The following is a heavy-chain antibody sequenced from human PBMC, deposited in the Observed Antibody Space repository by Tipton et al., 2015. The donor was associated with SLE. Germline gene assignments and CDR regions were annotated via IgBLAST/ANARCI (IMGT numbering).Heavy chain of an antibody. D-gene: IGHD3-3*01. CDR2: IYYSGST. V-gene: IGHV4-59*08. CDR3: ARTDYDFWSGFNYYFDY. CDR1: GGSISSYY. Sequence: LRLSCTVSGGSISSYYWSWIRQPPGKGLEWIGYIYYSGSTNYNPSLKSRVTISVDTSKNQFSLKLSSVTAADTAVYYCARTDYDFWSGFNYYFDYWGQGTLVTVSS. J-gene: IGHJ4*02.